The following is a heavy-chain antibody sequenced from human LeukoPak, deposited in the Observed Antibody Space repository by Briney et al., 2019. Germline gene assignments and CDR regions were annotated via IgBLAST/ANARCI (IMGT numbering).Heavy chain of an antibody. CDR2: ISAYNGNT. CDR3: ARDSSGYYQLYSNWFDP. D-gene: IGHD3-22*01. J-gene: IGHJ5*02. CDR1: GYTFTSYG. V-gene: IGHV1-18*01. Sequence: ASAKVSCKASGYTFTSYGISWVRQAPGQGLEWMGWISAYNGNTNYAQKLQGRVTMTTDTSTSTAYMELRSLRSDDTAVYYCARDSSGYYQLYSNWFDPWGQGTLVTVSS.